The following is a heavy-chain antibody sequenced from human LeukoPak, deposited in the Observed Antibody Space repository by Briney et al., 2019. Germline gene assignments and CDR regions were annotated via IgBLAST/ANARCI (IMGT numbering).Heavy chain of an antibody. J-gene: IGHJ5*02. CDR2: ISAYNGNT. CDR3: ARVRLPPPGPMKYNWFDP. V-gene: IGHV1-18*01. Sequence: GASVKVSCKASGYTFTSYGISWVRQAPGQGLEWMGWISAYNGNTNYAQKLQGRVTMTTGTSTSTAYMELRSLRSDDTAVYYCARVRLPPPGPMKYNWFDPWGQGTLVTVSS. CDR1: GYTFTSYG.